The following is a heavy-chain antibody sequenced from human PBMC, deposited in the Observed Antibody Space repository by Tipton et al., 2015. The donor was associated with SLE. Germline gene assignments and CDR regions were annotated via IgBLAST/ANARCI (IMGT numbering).Heavy chain of an antibody. CDR1: GFTFSGSA. Sequence: SLRLSCAASGFTFSGSAMHWVRQASGKGLEWVGRIRSKANNYATSYAASVKGRFTISRDDSKNTAYLQMNSLRPEDTAVYYCARDRGVSFQLEDIYYYYAMDVWGQGTTVTVSS. CDR3: ARDRGVSFQLEDIYYYYAMDV. J-gene: IGHJ6*02. D-gene: IGHD1-1*01. CDR2: IRSKANNYAT. V-gene: IGHV3-73*01.